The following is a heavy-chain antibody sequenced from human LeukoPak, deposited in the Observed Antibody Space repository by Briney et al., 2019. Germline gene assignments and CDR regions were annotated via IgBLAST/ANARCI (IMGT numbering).Heavy chain of an antibody. V-gene: IGHV4-61*01. J-gene: IGHJ4*02. CDR3: ARSFGSGSYFDS. Sequence: SETLSLTCTVSGGSISSSSYYWSWIRQPPGKGLEWIGYIYYSGSTNYNPSLKSRVTISVDTSKNQFSLKLSSVTAADTAVYFCARSFGSGSYFDSWGQGTLVTVSS. CDR2: IYYSGST. D-gene: IGHD3-10*01. CDR1: GGSISSSSYY.